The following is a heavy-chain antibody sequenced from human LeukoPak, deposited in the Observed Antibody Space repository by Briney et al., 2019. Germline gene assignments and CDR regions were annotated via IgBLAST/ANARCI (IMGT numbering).Heavy chain of an antibody. CDR2: IIPIFGTA. Sequence: ASVKVSFKASGGTFSSYAISWVRQAPGQGLEWMGGIIPIFGTANYAQKFQGRVMNTTDESTSTAYMELSSLRSEDTAVYHCAGFFRIGYGWGGSFGSFDYWGQGTLVTVSS. CDR1: GGTFSSYA. CDR3: AGFFRIGYGWGGSFGSFDY. V-gene: IGHV1-69*05. D-gene: IGHD5-12*01. J-gene: IGHJ4*02.